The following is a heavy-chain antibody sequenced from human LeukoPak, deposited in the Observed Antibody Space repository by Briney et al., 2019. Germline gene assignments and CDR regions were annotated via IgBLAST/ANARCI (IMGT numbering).Heavy chain of an antibody. CDR1: GFTVSSNY. J-gene: IGHJ6*03. V-gene: IGHV3-53*05. Sequence: GGSLRLSCAASGFTVSSNYMSWVRQAPGKGLEWVSVIYRGGTTYYADSVKGRFTISRDNSKNTLFLQMNSLRAEDTAVYYCAKHPGDFTGIVNYYYMDVWGKGTTVTVSS. CDR3: AKHPGDFTGIVNYYYMDV. D-gene: IGHD1-26*01. CDR2: IYRGGTT.